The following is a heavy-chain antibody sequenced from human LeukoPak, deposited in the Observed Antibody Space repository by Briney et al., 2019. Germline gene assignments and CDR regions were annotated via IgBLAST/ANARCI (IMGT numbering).Heavy chain of an antibody. Sequence: ASAKVSCKASGGTFSSYAISWVRQAPGQGLEWMGGIIPIFGTANYAQKFQGRVTMTEDTSTDTTYMELSSLRSEDTAVYYCARDNSVGDIAWWFDPWGQGTLVTVSS. CDR1: GGTFSSYA. V-gene: IGHV1-69*06. CDR2: IIPIFGTA. D-gene: IGHD3-16*02. J-gene: IGHJ5*02. CDR3: ARDNSVGDIAWWFDP.